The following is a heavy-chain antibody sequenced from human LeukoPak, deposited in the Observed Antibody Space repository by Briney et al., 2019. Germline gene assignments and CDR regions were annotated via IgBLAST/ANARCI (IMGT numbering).Heavy chain of an antibody. J-gene: IGHJ5*02. CDR2: IYTSGST. V-gene: IGHV4-4*07. CDR3: ARASRTTNKGAYGWFDP. CDR1: GGSISGYY. D-gene: IGHD1-14*01. Sequence: SETLSLTCTVSGGSISGYYWSWIRQPAGKGLEWIGRIYTSGSTNYNPSLKSRVTMSVDTSKNQFSLKLSSVTAADTAVYYCARASRTTNKGAYGWFDPWGQGTLVTVSS.